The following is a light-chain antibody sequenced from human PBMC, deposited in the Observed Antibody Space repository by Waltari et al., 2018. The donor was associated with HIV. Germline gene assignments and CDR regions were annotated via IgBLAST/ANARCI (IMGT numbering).Light chain of an antibody. J-gene: IGKJ1*01. CDR1: ENINRW. Sequence: DIQMTQSPSTLSASVGDSVTINCRASENINRWLAWYQQKPGKAPNLLIYQASSLDSGVPSRFSGSGSGTEFTLTINSLQPDDFGTYFCQEYDRFTGTFGQGTKVEIK. V-gene: IGKV1-5*03. CDR3: QEYDRFTGT. CDR2: QAS.